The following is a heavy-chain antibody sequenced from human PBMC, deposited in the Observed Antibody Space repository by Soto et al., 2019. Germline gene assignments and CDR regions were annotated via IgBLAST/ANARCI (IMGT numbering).Heavy chain of an antibody. J-gene: IGHJ5*02. Sequence: ASVKVSCKASGYTFTGYYMHWVRQAPGQGLEWMGWINPNSGGTNYAQKFQGWVTMTRDTSISTAYMELSRLRSDDTAVYYCARWGGGYCSSTSCYSNWFDPWGQGTLVTVSS. V-gene: IGHV1-2*04. CDR3: ARWGGGYCSSTSCYSNWFDP. CDR2: INPNSGGT. CDR1: GYTFTGYY. D-gene: IGHD2-2*01.